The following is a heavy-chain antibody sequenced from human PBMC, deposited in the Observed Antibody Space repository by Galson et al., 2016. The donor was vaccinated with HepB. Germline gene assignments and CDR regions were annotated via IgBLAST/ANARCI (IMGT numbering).Heavy chain of an antibody. CDR2: ISACNANT. Sequence: SVKVSCKASGYTFTRYGISWVRQAPGQGLEWMAWISACNANTNYAQTLQGRVTMTTDTSKSTPYMELRSLRSDDTAVYYCARDPHYYGMDVWGQGTTVTVSS. CDR1: GYTFTRYG. CDR3: ARDPHYYGMDV. V-gene: IGHV1-18*01. J-gene: IGHJ6*02.